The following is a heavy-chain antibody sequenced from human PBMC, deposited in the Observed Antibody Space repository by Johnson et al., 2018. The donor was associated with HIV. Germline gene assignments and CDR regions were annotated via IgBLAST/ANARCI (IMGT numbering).Heavy chain of an antibody. D-gene: IGHD1-26*01. J-gene: IGHJ3*02. CDR3: AREGEWDRHAFDI. CDR1: GFTFDDYA. V-gene: IGHV3-20*04. Sequence: VQLVESGGGLVQPGGSLRLSCAASGFTFDDYAMTWVRQAPGKGLEWVSAINWNGGTTGYTDSVKGRFTISRDNSKNSLYLQMNSLRAEDTALYYCAREGEWDRHAFDIWGQGTMVTVSS. CDR2: INWNGGTT.